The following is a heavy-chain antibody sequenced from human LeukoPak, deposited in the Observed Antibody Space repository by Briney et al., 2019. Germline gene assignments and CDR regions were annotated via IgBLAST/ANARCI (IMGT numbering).Heavy chain of an antibody. D-gene: IGHD1-1*01. CDR2: IKEDGGEK. J-gene: IGHJ6*02. CDR1: GLTFSKSW. CDR3: ATYTNWVAGDV. V-gene: IGHV3-7*01. Sequence: PGGSLRLSCAASGLTFSKSWMSWVRQAPGQGLEWVAAIKEDGGEKDYVDSVKGRFTISRDNAKNSSYLQMNSLRAEDTAVYYCATYTNWVAGDVWGQGTSVSVSS.